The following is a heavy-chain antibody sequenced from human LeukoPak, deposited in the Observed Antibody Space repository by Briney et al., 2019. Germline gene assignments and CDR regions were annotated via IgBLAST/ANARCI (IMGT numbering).Heavy chain of an antibody. Sequence: GGSLRLSCAASGFTFSEHYMDWVRQAPGKGLEWVSFIYSGGDTHYSDSVKGRFTISRDNSKNTLYLQMNSLRAENTAIYYCSRRAGEYSHPYDYWGQGTLVTVSS. J-gene: IGHJ4*02. CDR1: GFTFSEHY. CDR3: SRRAGEYSHPYDY. D-gene: IGHD2-15*01. V-gene: IGHV3-53*01. CDR2: IYSGGDT.